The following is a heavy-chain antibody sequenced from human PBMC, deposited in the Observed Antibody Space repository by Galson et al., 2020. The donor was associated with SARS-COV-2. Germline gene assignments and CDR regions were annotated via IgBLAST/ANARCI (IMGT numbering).Heavy chain of an antibody. CDR2: ISTSGSTI. J-gene: IGHJ4*02. CDR3: ARGLAWATGVVRQFDS. Sequence: GESLQISCAASGFTFSSYEMNWVRQAPGKGLEWVSYISTSGSTIYYADSVKGRFTISRDNAKNSLYLQMNSLRAEDTAIYYCARGLAWATGVVRQFDSWGQGTLVTVSS. CDR1: GFTFSSYE. D-gene: IGHD5-12*01. V-gene: IGHV3-48*03.